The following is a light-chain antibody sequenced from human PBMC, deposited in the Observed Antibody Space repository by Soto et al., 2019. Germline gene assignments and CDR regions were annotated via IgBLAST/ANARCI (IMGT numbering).Light chain of an antibody. J-gene: IGKJ1*01. CDR3: QQYGSSSWT. Sequence: EIVLTQSPGTLSLSPGERATLSCRASQSVSSSYLAWYQQKAGQAPRLLIYGASSRATGIPDRFSGSGSGIDFTLTISRLEPEDFAVYYCQQYGSSSWTFGQGTKVDIK. CDR2: GAS. CDR1: QSVSSSY. V-gene: IGKV3-20*01.